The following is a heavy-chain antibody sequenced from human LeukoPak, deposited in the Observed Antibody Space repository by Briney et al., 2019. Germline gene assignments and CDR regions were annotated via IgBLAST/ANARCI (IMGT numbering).Heavy chain of an antibody. CDR1: GFTFSSYE. CDR2: ISSSGSII. J-gene: IGHJ4*02. D-gene: IGHD2-2*01. V-gene: IGHV3-48*03. CDR3: ARGVVPPPY. Sequence: GGSLRLSCAASGFTFSSYEFNWVRQAPGKGLEWVSYISSSGSIIFYADSVKGRSTISRDNAKKSLYLQMNSLRAGDTAIYYCARGVVPPPYWGQGTLVTVSS.